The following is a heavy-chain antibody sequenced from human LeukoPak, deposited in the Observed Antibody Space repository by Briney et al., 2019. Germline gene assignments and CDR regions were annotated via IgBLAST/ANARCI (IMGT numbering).Heavy chain of an antibody. CDR3: ARPSYSSSWLPFDY. V-gene: IGHV5-51*01. CDR1: GYKFTSNW. Sequence: GESLKISCKGSGYKFTSNWIGWVRQMPGKGLEWMGIIHPSDSDTRYSPSFQGQVTISADKSISTAYLQWSSLKASDTAMYYCARPSYSSSWLPFDYWGQGTLVAVSS. CDR2: IHPSDSDT. J-gene: IGHJ4*02. D-gene: IGHD6-13*01.